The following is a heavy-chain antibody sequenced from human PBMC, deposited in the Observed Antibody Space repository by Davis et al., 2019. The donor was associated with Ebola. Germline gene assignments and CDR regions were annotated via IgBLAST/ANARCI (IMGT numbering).Heavy chain of an antibody. D-gene: IGHD2-2*01. V-gene: IGHV1-69*04. J-gene: IGHJ6*02. CDR1: GGTFSSYA. CDR3: ASWGYCSSTSCRNYYYYGMDV. Sequence: SVKVSCKASGGTFSSYAISWVRQAPGQGLEWMGRIIPILGIANYAQKFQGRVTITADKSTSTAYMELSSLRSEDTAVYYCASWGYCSSTSCRNYYYYGMDVWGQGTTVTVPS. CDR2: IIPILGIA.